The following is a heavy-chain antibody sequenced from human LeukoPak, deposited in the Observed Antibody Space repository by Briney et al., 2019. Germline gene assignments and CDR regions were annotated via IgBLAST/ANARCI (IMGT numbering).Heavy chain of an antibody. CDR3: ARGPIGGVVLGTALGYFDP. CDR2: IYHSGGT. CDR1: GASIRGSGWH. Sequence: SETLSLTCTVSGASIRGSGWHWSWLRQPPGTGLEWIGYIYHSGGTYSSPPLRSRVGISVDRYKNQFFLNLWSATDADTAVYYCARGPIGGVVLGTALGYFDPWGQGTLVTVSS. V-gene: IGHV4-30-2*01. D-gene: IGHD2-21*02. J-gene: IGHJ5*02.